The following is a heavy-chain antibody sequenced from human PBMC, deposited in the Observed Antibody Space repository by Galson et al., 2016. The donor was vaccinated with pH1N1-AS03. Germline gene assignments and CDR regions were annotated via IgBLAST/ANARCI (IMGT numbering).Heavy chain of an antibody. J-gene: IGHJ5*02. V-gene: IGHV4-30-2*01. CDR2: IYETGRT. CDR3: ARDRSHCSGGSWYADGYDP. CDR1: GDSISCGDCS. Sequence: TLSLTCVVSGDSISCGDCSWSWIRQTPGKGMEAIGYIYETGRTDLSPSLKSPVTISINTTKNQISLELKSVTAADTAVYYCARDRSHCSGGSWYADGYDPWGQGILVTVSS. D-gene: IGHD2-15*01.